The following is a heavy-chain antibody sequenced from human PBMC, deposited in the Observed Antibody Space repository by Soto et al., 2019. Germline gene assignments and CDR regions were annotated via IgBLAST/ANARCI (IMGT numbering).Heavy chain of an antibody. Sequence: VGSLRLSCAASGFTFSSYGMHWVRQAPGKGLEWVAVISYDGSNKYYADSVKGRFTISRDNSKNTLYLQMNSLRAEDTAVYYCAKDGVMALTYYYDSSGPHWGQGTLVTVSS. CDR1: GFTFSSYG. V-gene: IGHV3-30*18. CDR3: AKDGVMALTYYYDSSGPH. J-gene: IGHJ4*02. CDR2: ISYDGSNK. D-gene: IGHD3-22*01.